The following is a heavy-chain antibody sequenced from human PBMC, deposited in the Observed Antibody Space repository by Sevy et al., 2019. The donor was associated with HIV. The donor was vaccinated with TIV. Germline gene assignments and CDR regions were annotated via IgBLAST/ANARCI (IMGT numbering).Heavy chain of an antibody. CDR1: GGSITSSDYY. Sequence: SETLSLTCSVSGGSITSSDYYWGWIRQPPGKGLEWIGSMYYSGYAYYNPSLKSRVTMSVDTSKSQFSLNVKSVTAADTAVYYCARQLKEYWFGGDCYLNWFDPWGQGTLVTVSS. D-gene: IGHD2-21*02. J-gene: IGHJ5*02. V-gene: IGHV4-39*01. CDR3: ARQLKEYWFGGDCYLNWFDP. CDR2: MYYSGYA.